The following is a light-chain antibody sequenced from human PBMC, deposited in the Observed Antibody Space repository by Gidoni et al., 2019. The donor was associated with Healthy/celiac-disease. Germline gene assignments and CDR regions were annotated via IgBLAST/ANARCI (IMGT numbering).Light chain of an antibody. CDR1: QGISSY. V-gene: IGKV1-8*01. CDR2: AAS. Sequence: AIRRHKSPSSLSASTGDRVTIACRASQGISSYLAWYQRKPGKAPKLLIYAASTLQSGVPPRFSGSGSGTDFTLTISCLQSEHFAIYYGQQCHSYPGTFXQXNKVEIK. J-gene: IGKJ1*01. CDR3: QQCHSYPGT.